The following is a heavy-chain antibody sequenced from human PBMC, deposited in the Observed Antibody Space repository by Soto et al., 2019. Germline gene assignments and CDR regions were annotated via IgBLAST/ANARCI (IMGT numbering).Heavy chain of an antibody. J-gene: IGHJ5*02. CDR2: IFYSGST. V-gene: IGHV4-39*07. Sequence: SETLSLTCTVSGGSIASSHYYWGWIRQTPGKGLEGIATIFYSGSTYDNPSLKSRITIPLETSKSQFSLRLTSVTAADTAVHYCARLGAYYQSLDPRRPGTPVTVSS. CDR3: ARLGAYYQSLDP. D-gene: IGHD3-22*01. CDR1: GGSIASSHYY.